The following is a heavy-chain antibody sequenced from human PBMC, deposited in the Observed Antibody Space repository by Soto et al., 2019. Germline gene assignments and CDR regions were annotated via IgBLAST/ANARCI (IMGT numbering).Heavy chain of an antibody. Sequence: EVQLVESGGDLVQPGGSLRLSCAASGFSFASSWMTWVRQAPGKGLEWVANIKKDGSKINYLDSVRGRFTVSRDNAKNSLYLEMNSLRAEDTALYYYARVVSPASSSLYLDAFDIWGQGTMVTVSS. J-gene: IGHJ3*02. CDR3: ARVVSPASSSLYLDAFDI. V-gene: IGHV3-7*05. CDR2: IKKDGSKI. CDR1: GFSFASSW. D-gene: IGHD6-13*01.